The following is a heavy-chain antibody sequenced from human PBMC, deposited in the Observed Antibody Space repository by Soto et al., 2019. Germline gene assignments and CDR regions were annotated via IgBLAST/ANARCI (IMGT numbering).Heavy chain of an antibody. CDR3: AKRLGAGGHLAY. D-gene: IGHD1-26*01. Sequence: DVQLLESGGGLVQPEGSLRLSCAASGFTFSSYAMGWVRQGPGKGLEWVAVVSIGGSTHYADSVRGRFTISRDNSKNTLSLHMNSLTADDTAVYCCAKRLGAGGHLAYWGQGALVTVSS. CDR2: VSIGGST. CDR1: GFTFSSYA. V-gene: IGHV3-23*01. J-gene: IGHJ4*02.